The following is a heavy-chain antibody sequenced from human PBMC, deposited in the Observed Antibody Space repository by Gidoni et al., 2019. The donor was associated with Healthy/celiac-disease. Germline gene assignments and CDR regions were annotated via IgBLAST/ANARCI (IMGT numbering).Heavy chain of an antibody. CDR1: GGTFSSYA. J-gene: IGHJ6*02. CDR3: ARDPWSSSWYDGGSYYYYGMDV. CDR2: IIPIFGTA. D-gene: IGHD6-13*01. V-gene: IGHV1-69*01. Sequence: QVQLVQSGAEVKKPGSSVTVSCQASGGTFSSYAISWVRQAPGQGLEWMGGIIPIFGTANYAQKFQGRVTITADESTSTAYMELSSLRSEDTAVYYCARDPWSSSWYDGGSYYYYGMDVWGQGTTATVSS.